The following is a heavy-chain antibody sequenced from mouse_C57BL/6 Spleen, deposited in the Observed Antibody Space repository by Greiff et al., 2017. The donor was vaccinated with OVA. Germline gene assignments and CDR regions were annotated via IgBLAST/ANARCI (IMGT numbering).Heavy chain of an antibody. V-gene: IGHV1-72*01. CDR2: IDPNSGGT. Sequence: QVQLQQSGAELVKPGASVTLSCKASGYTFTSYWMHWVQQRPGRGLEWIGRIDPNSGGTKYNAKFKSKATLSVDKPSSKAYRQLSSQTSEEAAVYSCARDPNFSYGRGYIDVWGKGTTVTVSS. J-gene: IGHJ1*03. CDR1: GYTFTSYW. CDR3: ARDPNFSYGRGYIDV. D-gene: IGHD2-1*01.